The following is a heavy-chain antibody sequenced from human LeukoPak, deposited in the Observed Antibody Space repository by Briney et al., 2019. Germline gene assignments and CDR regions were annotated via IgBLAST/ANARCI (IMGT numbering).Heavy chain of an antibody. D-gene: IGHD6-13*01. CDR1: GYTFTGYY. V-gene: IGHV1-2*06. Sequence: ASVKVSCKASGYTFTGYYMHWVRQAPGQGLEWMGRINPNSGGTNYAQKFQGRVTMTRDASISTAYMELSRLRSDDTAVYYCASGIAAAGTFDYWGQGTLVTVPS. CDR2: INPNSGGT. CDR3: ASGIAAAGTFDY. J-gene: IGHJ4*02.